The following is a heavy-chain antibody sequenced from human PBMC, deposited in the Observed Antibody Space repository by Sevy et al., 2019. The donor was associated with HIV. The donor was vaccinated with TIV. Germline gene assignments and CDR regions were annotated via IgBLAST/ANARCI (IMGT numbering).Heavy chain of an antibody. CDR1: GFTFSDYY. Sequence: GGSLRLSCAASGFTFSDYYMSWIRQAPGKGLEWVSYISSSGSTIYYADSVKGRFTISRDNAKNSLYLQMNSLRAEDTAVYYCARDRKKPDYGGNSADYAFDIWGQGTMVTVSS. J-gene: IGHJ3*02. V-gene: IGHV3-11*01. D-gene: IGHD4-17*01. CDR2: ISSSGSTI. CDR3: ARDRKKPDYGGNSADYAFDI.